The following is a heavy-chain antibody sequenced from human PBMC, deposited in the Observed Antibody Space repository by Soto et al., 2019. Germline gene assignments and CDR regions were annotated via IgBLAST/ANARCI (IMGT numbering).Heavy chain of an antibody. CDR3: AKDLPGSGRSFDY. V-gene: IGHV3-23*01. D-gene: IGHD6-19*01. J-gene: IGHJ4*02. Sequence: EVQLLESGGGLVQPGGSLSRSCAASGFTFSSQALSWVRQAPGKALEWVSALTHSGGSPAYAISVKGRFTTSRDTSKNTLYLQMTSLRAEYTAVYYWAKDLPGSGRSFDYWGPGTGVTVSS. CDR1: GFTFSSQA. CDR2: LTHSGGSP.